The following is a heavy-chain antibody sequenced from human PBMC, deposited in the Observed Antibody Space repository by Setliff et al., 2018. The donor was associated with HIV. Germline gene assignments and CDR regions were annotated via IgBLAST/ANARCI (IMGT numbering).Heavy chain of an antibody. CDR2: IYNSGYT. V-gene: IGHV4-59*01. D-gene: IGHD3-3*01. J-gene: IGHJ4*02. CDR1: GAPISSYY. CDR3: ARGVRNFWSGDDVEYYFDY. Sequence: SETLSLTCKVSGAPISSYYWNWIRQPPGKGLEWIGYIYNSGYTNYKPSLKSRVTISLDTSKNQFSLNLRSVTAADTAVYYCARGVRNFWSGDDVEYYFDYWGQGTLVTVSS.